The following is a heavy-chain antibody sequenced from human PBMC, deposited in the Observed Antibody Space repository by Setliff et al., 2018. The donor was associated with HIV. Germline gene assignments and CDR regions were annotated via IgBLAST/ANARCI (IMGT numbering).Heavy chain of an antibody. V-gene: IGHV1-2*02. CDR2: IDPNSGDT. J-gene: IGHJ3*02. CDR3: ARDRGVYCISSSCYSPVDAFDI. CDR1: TYTFSSYV. D-gene: IGHD2-2*01. Sequence: ASVKVSCKASTYTFSSYVINWVRQAPGQGLEWMGWIDPNSGDTNYEQKFQGRVSMTRDTSISTVYMELRSLRSDDTAVYYCARDRGVYCISSSCYSPVDAFDIWGQGTMVTVSS.